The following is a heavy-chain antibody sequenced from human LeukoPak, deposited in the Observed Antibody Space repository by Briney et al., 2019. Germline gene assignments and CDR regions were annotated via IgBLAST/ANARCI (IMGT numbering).Heavy chain of an antibody. V-gene: IGHV4-59*01. Sequence: SETLSLTCTVSGDSISGYYWSWIRQAPGKELEWIGYIYDSGSTNYNPSLKSRVTISVDTSKNQFSLKLTSVTAADTAVYYCARSTTYGDLLFDYWGQGTLVTVSS. CDR2: IYDSGST. CDR1: GDSISGYY. J-gene: IGHJ4*02. CDR3: ARSTTYGDLLFDY. D-gene: IGHD4-17*01.